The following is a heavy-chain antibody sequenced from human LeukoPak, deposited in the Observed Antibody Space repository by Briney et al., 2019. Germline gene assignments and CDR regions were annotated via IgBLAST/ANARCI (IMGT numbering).Heavy chain of an antibody. V-gene: IGHV1-2*02. Sequence: ASVKVSCKASGYTFNGHYIHWVRQAPGQGLEWMGWINPNSGGTNYAQRFQGRVTMTRDTAISTAYLELSSLTSDDTAVYYCARDRYCGGGTCYYLLFDYWGQGTLVTVSS. CDR1: GYTFNGHY. CDR2: INPNSGGT. CDR3: ARDRYCGGGTCYYLLFDY. D-gene: IGHD2-15*01. J-gene: IGHJ4*02.